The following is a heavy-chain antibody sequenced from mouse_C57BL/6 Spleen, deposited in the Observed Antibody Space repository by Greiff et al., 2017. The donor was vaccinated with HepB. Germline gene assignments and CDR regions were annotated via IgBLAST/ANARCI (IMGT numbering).Heavy chain of an antibody. V-gene: IGHV1-49*01. CDR3: AISPTEDYAMDY. J-gene: IGHJ4*01. CDR2: FTMYSDAT. Sequence: LMESGAELVRPGSSVKLSCKDSYFAFMASAMHWVKQRPGNGLEWIGSFTMYSDATEYNENFKGKATLTANTSSSTAYMELSSLTSEDSAVYYCAISPTEDYAMDYWGQGTSVTVSS. CDR1: YFAFMASA.